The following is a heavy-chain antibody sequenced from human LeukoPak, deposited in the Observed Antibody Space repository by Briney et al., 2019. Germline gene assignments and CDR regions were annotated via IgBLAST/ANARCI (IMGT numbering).Heavy chain of an antibody. D-gene: IGHD3-9*01. J-gene: IGHJ4*02. CDR3: ARGSKLRYFDWLLTPHFDY. Sequence: GGSLRLSCAASGFTFSSYEMNWVRQAPGKGLEWVSYISSSGSTIYYADSVKGRFTISRDNAKNSLYLQMNSLRAEDTAVYYCARGSKLRYFDWLLTPHFDYRGQGTLVTVSS. CDR1: GFTFSSYE. CDR2: ISSSGSTI. V-gene: IGHV3-48*03.